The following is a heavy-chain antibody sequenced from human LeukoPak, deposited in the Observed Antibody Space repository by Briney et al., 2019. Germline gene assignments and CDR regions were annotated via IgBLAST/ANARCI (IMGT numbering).Heavy chain of an antibody. CDR1: GGTFSGYA. V-gene: IGHV1-69*04. J-gene: IGHJ6*02. Sequence: ASVKVSCKASGGTFSGYAISWVRQAPGQGLEWMGRIIPILGIANYAQKFQGRVTITADKSTSTAYMELSSLRSEDTAVYYCASLGSKIYYYYGMDVWGQGTTVTVSS. CDR2: IIPILGIA. D-gene: IGHD3-10*01. CDR3: ASLGSKIYYYYGMDV.